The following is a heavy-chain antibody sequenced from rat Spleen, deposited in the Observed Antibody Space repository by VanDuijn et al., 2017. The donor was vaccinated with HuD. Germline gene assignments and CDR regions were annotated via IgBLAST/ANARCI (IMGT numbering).Heavy chain of an antibody. D-gene: IGHD3-8*01. CDR1: GFTFSDYY. V-gene: IGHV5-7*01. CDR3: ARRVSLDYFDY. CDR2: ITYEGSST. Sequence: EVQLVESGGGLVQPGTSLKLSCAASGFTFSDYYMAWVRQAPKKGLEWVASITYEGSSTYYRDSVKGRFTISRDNAKSTLYLQMDSLRSEDTATYYCARRVSLDYFDYWGQGVMVTVSS. J-gene: IGHJ2*01.